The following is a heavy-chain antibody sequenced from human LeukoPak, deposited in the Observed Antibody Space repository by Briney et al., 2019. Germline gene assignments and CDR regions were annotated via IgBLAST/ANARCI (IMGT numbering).Heavy chain of an antibody. J-gene: IGHJ4*02. CDR1: GYTFSSYG. CDR3: ARDSPDGSGTYYNDSPDY. Sequence: ASVKVSCKASGYTFSSYGISWVRQAPGQGLEWMGWISAYNGNTNYRQKLQGRVTMTTDTFTGTAYMDLRSLRSDDTAIYYCARDSPDGSGTYYNDSPDYWGQGTLVTVSS. D-gene: IGHD3-10*01. CDR2: ISAYNGNT. V-gene: IGHV1-18*01.